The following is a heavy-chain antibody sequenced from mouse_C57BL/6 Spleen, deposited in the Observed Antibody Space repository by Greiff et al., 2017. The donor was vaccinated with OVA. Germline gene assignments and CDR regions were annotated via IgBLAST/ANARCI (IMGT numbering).Heavy chain of an antibody. V-gene: IGHV1-69*01. CDR1: GYTFTSYW. J-gene: IGHJ4*01. CDR3: ARGAAQAPYYYAMDY. CDR2: IDPSDSYT. D-gene: IGHD3-2*02. Sequence: QVQLQQPGAELVMPGASVKLSCKASGYTFTSYWMHWVKQRPGQGLEWIGEIDPSDSYTNYNQKFKGKSTLTVDKSSSTAYMQLSSLTSEDSAVYYCARGAAQAPYYYAMDYWGQGTSVTVSS.